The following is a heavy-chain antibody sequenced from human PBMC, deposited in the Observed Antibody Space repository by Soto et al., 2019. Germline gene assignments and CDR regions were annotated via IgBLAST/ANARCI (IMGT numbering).Heavy chain of an antibody. V-gene: IGHV3-23*01. J-gene: IGHJ6*02. CDR2: ISGSGDST. CDR1: GFTLSDYA. Sequence: EVQVLESGGGFVQPGGSLRLSCAASGFTLSDYAMTWVRQGPGKGLEWVSAISGSGDSTYYTDSVKGRFTISRDNSXXTXXLEMNGLRPEDTAVDYCAKDVLQGGGQDYSYATDVWGQGTTVTVSS. D-gene: IGHD3-10*01. CDR3: AKDVLQGGGQDYSYATDV.